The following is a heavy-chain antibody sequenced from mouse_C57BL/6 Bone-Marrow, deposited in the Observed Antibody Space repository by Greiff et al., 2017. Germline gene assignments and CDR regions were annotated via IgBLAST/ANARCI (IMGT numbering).Heavy chain of an antibody. J-gene: IGHJ1*03. CDR2: IYPRSGNT. CDR3: ARVGRDYGYDGYVDV. Sequence: VQLQQSGAELARPGASVKLSCKASGYTFTSYGISWVKQRTGQGLEWIGEIYPRSGNTYYNEKFKGKATLTADKSSSTAYMELRSLTSEDSAVYFCARVGRDYGYDGYVDVWGTGTTVTVSS. V-gene: IGHV1-81*01. CDR1: GYTFTSYG. D-gene: IGHD2-2*01.